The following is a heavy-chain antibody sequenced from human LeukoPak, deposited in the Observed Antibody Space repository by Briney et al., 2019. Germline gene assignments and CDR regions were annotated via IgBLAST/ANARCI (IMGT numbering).Heavy chain of an antibody. J-gene: IGHJ4*02. V-gene: IGHV1-2*02. D-gene: IGHD5-18*01. CDR2: INPNSGGT. CDR3: ARVDSSADFDY. CDR1: GYTFTDYY. Sequence: GASVKVSCKASGYTFTDYYMHWVRQAPGQGLEWMGWINPNSGGTNYAQKFQGRVTMTRDMSISTAYMELSRLRSDDTAVYYCARVDSSADFDYWGQGTLVTVSS.